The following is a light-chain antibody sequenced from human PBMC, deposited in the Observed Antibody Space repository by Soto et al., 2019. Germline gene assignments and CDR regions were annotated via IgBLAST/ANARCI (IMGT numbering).Light chain of an antibody. J-gene: IGKJ3*01. CDR3: QQYSSSPFT. Sequence: EIVLTQSPGTLSLSPGERATLSCRASQSVSSNYLAWYQQIPGQAPRLLIYAASSRVTGIPDRFSGSGSGTDFTITISRLEPEDFAVYYCQQYSSSPFTFGPGTKVDIK. CDR1: QSVSSNY. V-gene: IGKV3-20*01. CDR2: AAS.